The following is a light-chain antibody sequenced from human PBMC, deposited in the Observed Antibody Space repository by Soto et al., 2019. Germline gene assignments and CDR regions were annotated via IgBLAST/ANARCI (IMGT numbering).Light chain of an antibody. Sequence: DIQVTQYPSSLSASVGYRFTITCRASQGIKNYLAWYQQKPGEIPKLLIYAASTLESGIPPRFSGSGSGTDFTLTINNLQPEDVATYYCQRYYNAPFTFGGGTKGDIK. J-gene: IGKJ4*01. CDR2: AAS. V-gene: IGKV1-27*01. CDR1: QGIKNY. CDR3: QRYYNAPFT.